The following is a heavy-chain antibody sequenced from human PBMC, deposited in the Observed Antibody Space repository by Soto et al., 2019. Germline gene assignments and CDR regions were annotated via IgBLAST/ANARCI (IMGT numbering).Heavy chain of an antibody. D-gene: IGHD3-10*01. CDR2: IYHSGST. J-gene: IGHJ5*02. V-gene: IGHV4-30-2*01. Sequence: PSETLSLTCAVSGGSISSGGYSWSWIRQPPGKGLEWIGYIYHSGSTYYNPSLKSRVTISVDRSKNQFSLKLSSVTAADTAVYYCARVGQFGELRYWSDPWGQGTLVTVSS. CDR3: ARVGQFGELRYWSDP. CDR1: GGSISSGGYS.